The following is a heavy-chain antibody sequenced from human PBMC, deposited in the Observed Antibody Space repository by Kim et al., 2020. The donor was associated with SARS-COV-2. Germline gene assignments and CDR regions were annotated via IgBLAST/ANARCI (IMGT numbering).Heavy chain of an antibody. V-gene: IGHV3-48*01. CDR2: ISSSSSTI. CDR1: GCTFSSYS. CDR3: AILGGSDY. Sequence: GGSRRLSCAVSGCTFSSYSMNGVRQAPGKGLEWVAYISSSSSTIYYADSVKGRFTISRDNAKKSLYLQMNSLRAEDTAVYYGAILGGSDYWGQGTLVTVSS. J-gene: IGHJ4*02. D-gene: IGHD3-16*01.